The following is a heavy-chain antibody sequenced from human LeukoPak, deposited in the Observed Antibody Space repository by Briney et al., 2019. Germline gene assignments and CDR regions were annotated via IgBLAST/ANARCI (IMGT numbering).Heavy chain of an antibody. CDR2: IKQDGGEI. V-gene: IGHV3-7*05. CDR1: GFTFSSYW. Sequence: GGSLRLSCAASGFTFSSYWMSWLRQAPGKGLEGEANIKQDGGEIYYVDSVKGRFTISRDNAKNSLYLQMNSLRAEDTAVYYCARDGPGYSSQWGQGTLVTVSS. D-gene: IGHD6-19*01. J-gene: IGHJ4*02. CDR3: ARDGPGYSSQ.